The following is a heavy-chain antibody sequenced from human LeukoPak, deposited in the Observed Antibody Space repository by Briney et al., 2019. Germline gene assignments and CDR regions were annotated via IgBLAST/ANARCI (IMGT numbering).Heavy chain of an antibody. CDR1: GGSISSYY. Sequence: ASETLSLTCTVSGGSISSYYWSWIRQPPGKGLEWLGYIYYSGSTNYNPSLKSRVTISVDTSKNRFSLKLSSVTAADTAVYYCARYILTGYYRGSYFDYWGQGTLVTVSS. D-gene: IGHD3-9*01. CDR2: IYYSGST. J-gene: IGHJ4*02. CDR3: ARYILTGYYRGSYFDY. V-gene: IGHV4-59*01.